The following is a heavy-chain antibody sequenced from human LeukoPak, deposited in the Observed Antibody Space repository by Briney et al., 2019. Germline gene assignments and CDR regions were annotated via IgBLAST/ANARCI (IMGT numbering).Heavy chain of an antibody. Sequence: QSGGSLRLSCAASGFTFDDYTMHWVRQAPGKGLEWVSLISWDGGSTYYADSVKGRFTISRDNSKNSLYLQMNSLRTEDTALYYCAKGGEYYYYYYMDVWGKGTTVTVSS. CDR1: GFTFDDYT. V-gene: IGHV3-43*01. J-gene: IGHJ6*03. CDR2: ISWDGGST. CDR3: AKGGEYYYYYYMDV.